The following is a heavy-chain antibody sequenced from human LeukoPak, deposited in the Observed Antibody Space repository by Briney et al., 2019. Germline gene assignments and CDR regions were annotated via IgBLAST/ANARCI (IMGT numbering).Heavy chain of an antibody. V-gene: IGHV3-48*03. CDR3: AELGITMIGGV. J-gene: IGHJ6*04. Sequence: GGSQRLSCAASGITFSCYEMDWVRQAPGKGLEWVSYISSSGSTIYYADSVKGRFTISRDNAKNSLYLQMNSLRAEDTAVYYCAELGITMIGGVWGKGTTVTISS. CDR2: ISSSGSTI. CDR1: GITFSCYE. D-gene: IGHD3-10*02.